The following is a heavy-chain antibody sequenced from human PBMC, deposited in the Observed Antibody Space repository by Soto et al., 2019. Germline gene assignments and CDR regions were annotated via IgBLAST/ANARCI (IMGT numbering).Heavy chain of an antibody. V-gene: IGHV1-3*01. D-gene: IGHD5-12*01. J-gene: IGHJ4*02. CDR1: GYTFTSYA. CDR3: ARVSRTVATIDY. CDR2: INAGNGNT. Sequence: GASVKVSCKASGYTFTSYAMHWVRQAPGQRLEWMGWINAGNGNTKYSQKFQGRVTITRDTSASTAYMELSSLRSEDTAVYYCARVSRTVATIDYWGQGTLVNVSS.